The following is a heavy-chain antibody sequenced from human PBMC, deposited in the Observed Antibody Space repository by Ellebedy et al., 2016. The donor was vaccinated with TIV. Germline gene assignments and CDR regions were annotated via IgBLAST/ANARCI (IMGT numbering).Heavy chain of an antibody. V-gene: IGHV1-18*01. CDR2: ISTSSGNT. CDR1: GYTFTNYG. CDR3: ARGGYLNFFDL. J-gene: IGHJ4*02. Sequence: ASVKVSCXASGYTFTNYGINWVRQAPGQGLEAMGWISTSSGNTNYGQKFHGRVSMTTDTSTSTAYMELMSLTSDDTAIYYCARGGYLNFFDLWGQGTLVTVSS. D-gene: IGHD2-15*01.